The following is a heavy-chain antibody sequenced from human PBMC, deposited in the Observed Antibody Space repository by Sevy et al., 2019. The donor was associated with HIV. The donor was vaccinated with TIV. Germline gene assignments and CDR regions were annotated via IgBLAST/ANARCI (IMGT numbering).Heavy chain of an antibody. CDR3: AKWEGLTGFDY. V-gene: IGHV3-23*01. J-gene: IGHJ4*02. D-gene: IGHD1-26*01. Sequence: GGSLRLSCAASGFTFSSYALTWVRQAPGKGLEWVSTIGGSGTSTYYADSVKGRFTISRDNSKNTLYLQMNSLRAEDTAVYYCAKWEGLTGFDYWGQGTLVTVSS. CDR2: IGGSGTST. CDR1: GFTFSSYA.